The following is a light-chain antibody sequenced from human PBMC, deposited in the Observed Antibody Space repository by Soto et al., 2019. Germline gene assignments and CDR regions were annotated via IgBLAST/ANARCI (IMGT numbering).Light chain of an antibody. CDR3: QQSNTFPPFT. Sequence: DIQMTQSPSSVSASVGDRITITCRASQDISTWLAWYQQKPGRAPKLLIYAASSLQSGGPSRFSGSASGTEFTLTISSLQPEDFATYYCQQSNTFPPFTFGPGTKVDI. V-gene: IGKV1D-12*01. CDR2: AAS. J-gene: IGKJ3*01. CDR1: QDISTW.